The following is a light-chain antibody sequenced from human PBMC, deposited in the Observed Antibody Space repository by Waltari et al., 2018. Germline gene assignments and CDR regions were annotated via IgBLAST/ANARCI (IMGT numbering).Light chain of an antibody. CDR1: NLGDKF. V-gene: IGLV3-1*01. J-gene: IGLJ3*02. CDR3: QAGDSSTVV. CDR2: TNT. Sequence: SYELTQSSSVYVSPGQSATITCTGDNLGDKFCNWYQQRPGQAPVLVISTNTKRPSGIPARFSGANSGNTVTLTIRETQPLDEADYYCQAGDSSTVVFGGGTKLTVL.